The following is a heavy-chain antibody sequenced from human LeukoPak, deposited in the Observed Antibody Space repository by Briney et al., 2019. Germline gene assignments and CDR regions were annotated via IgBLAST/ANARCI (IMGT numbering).Heavy chain of an antibody. V-gene: IGHV4-4*07. CDR3: AREGGGFDF. J-gene: IGHJ4*02. CDR1: GGSISSHS. CDR2: IFTSGNT. D-gene: IGHD3-16*01. Sequence: SETLSLTCTVSGGSISSHSWSWIRQPAGKGLEWIGRIFTSGNTYYNPSLKSRVIMSVDTAKNKFSLKLSSVTAADPAVYYCAREGGGFDFCGQGTLVTVSS.